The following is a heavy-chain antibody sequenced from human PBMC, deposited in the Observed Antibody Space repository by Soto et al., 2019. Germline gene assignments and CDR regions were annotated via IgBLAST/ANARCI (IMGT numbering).Heavy chain of an antibody. Sequence: QVQLQESGPGLVKASQTLSLTCTVSGGSISSGVYYWSWIRKHPGKGLEWIGYIYNSGSTYYNPSLKSRMIIAADTSKNQFSLKLSSVTAADTAVYYCARDPAPWGQGTLVTVSS. CDR3: ARDPAP. V-gene: IGHV4-31*03. CDR1: GGSISSGVYY. CDR2: IYNSGST. J-gene: IGHJ5*02.